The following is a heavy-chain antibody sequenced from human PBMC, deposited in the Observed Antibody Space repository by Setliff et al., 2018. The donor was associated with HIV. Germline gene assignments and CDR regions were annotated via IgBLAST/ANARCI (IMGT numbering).Heavy chain of an antibody. D-gene: IGHD2-2*01. CDR2: IYYSGSS. CDR1: GGSITSSSNY. J-gene: IGHJ6*02. Sequence: PSETLSLTCTVSGGSITSSSNYWGWIRQPPGKGLEWIGSIYYSGSSYYNPSLKSRVTISVDTSKNQFSLKLSSVTAPDTAVYYCGTAMYYYYGLDVWGQGIRVTVSS. CDR3: GTAMYYYYGLDV. V-gene: IGHV4-39*01.